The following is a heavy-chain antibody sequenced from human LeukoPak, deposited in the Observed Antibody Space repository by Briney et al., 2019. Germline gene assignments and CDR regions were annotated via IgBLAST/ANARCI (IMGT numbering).Heavy chain of an antibody. CDR3: ARGFRGASLDY. V-gene: IGHV4-59*01. CDR1: GGSFSGYY. J-gene: IGHJ4*02. CDR2: IYHSGST. D-gene: IGHD1-26*01. Sequence: PSETLSLTCAVYGGSFSGYYWSWIRQSPGKGLEWIGYIYHSGSTDYNSSLKSRVTISEDTSKKQFSLKVSSVTAADTAVYYCARGFRGASLDYWGQGTLVTVSS.